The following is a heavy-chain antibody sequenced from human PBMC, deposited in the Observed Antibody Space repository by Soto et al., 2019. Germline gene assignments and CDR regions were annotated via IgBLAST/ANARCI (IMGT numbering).Heavy chain of an antibody. Sequence: SQTLCHTCTVSGGTLSRYYWSWIRHPPGKGLEWIGYIYYSGSTNYNPSLKSRVTISVDTSKNQFSLKLSSVTAADTAVYYCARAKAPLYSSSWYWFDPWGQGTLVTVS. J-gene: IGHJ5*02. CDR2: IYYSGST. V-gene: IGHV4-59*08. CDR1: GGTLSRYY. CDR3: ARAKAPLYSSSWYWFDP. D-gene: IGHD6-13*01.